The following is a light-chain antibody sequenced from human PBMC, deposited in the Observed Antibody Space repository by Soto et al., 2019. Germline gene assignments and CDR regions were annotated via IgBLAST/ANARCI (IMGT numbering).Light chain of an antibody. CDR3: QQYNNWPGT. Sequence: EIVMTQSPATLSVSPGERAILSCRASQSVSSNLAWYQQKPGQAPRLLIYDVSTRATGIPARFSGSGSGTEFTLTISGLQSEDFAVYYCQQYNNWPGTFGQGTKVDIK. CDR2: DVS. V-gene: IGKV3-15*01. CDR1: QSVSSN. J-gene: IGKJ1*01.